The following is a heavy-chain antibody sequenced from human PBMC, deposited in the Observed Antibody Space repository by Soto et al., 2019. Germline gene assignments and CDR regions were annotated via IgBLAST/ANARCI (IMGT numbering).Heavy chain of an antibody. V-gene: IGHV1-3*01. J-gene: IGHJ4*02. CDR3: ARDQPPLPGSEFHVVVVAAMPGV. CDR1: GYTFTSYA. Sequence: GASVKVSCKASGYTFTSYAMHWVRQAPGQRLEWMGWINAGNGNTKYSQKFQGRVTITRDTSASTAYMELSSLRSEDTAVYYCARDQPPLPGSEFHVVVVAAMPGVWGQGTLVTVSS. CDR2: INAGNGNT. D-gene: IGHD2-15*01.